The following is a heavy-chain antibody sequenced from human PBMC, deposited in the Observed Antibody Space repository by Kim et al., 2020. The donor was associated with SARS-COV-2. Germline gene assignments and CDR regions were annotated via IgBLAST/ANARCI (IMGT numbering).Heavy chain of an antibody. D-gene: IGHD3-3*01. J-gene: IGHJ3*02. V-gene: IGHV4-31*02. Sequence: YNPSLKSRVTISVDTSKNQFSLKLSSVTAADTAVYYCASGVAPSTDAFDIWGQGTMVTVSS. CDR3: ASGVAPSTDAFDI.